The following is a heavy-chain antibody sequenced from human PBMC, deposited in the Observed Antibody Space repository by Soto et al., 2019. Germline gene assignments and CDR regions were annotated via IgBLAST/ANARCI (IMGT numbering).Heavy chain of an antibody. D-gene: IGHD1-26*01. CDR2: INPKTAAT. J-gene: IGHJ6*02. V-gene: IGHV1-2*02. Sequence: ASVKVSCKPSGYSFSDYFIQWVRQAPGQGLEWVAWINPKTAATNYAKKFQGRVSVTWDTSSTTAYMELTSLRPDDTAVYYCARIKWGLNYYNGMDVWGQGTTVTVSS. CDR1: GYSFSDYF. CDR3: ARIKWGLNYYNGMDV.